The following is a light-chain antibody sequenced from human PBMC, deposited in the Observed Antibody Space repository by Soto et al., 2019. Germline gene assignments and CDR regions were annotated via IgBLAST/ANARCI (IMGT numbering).Light chain of an antibody. Sequence: QSALTQPPSASGSPGQSVTISCSGTSTDVGGYNYVSWYQQHPGKAPKLMICDVSRRPAGVPDRFSGSKSGNTASLTVSGLQAEDEADYYCSSYAGSNIVVFGGGTKLT. CDR1: STDVGGYNY. CDR2: DVS. J-gene: IGLJ2*01. V-gene: IGLV2-8*01. CDR3: SSYAGSNIVV.